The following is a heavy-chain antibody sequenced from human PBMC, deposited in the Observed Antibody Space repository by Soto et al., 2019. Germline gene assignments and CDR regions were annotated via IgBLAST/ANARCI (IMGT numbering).Heavy chain of an antibody. CDR3: AKEMGPGGGSGSYYMWATFDH. J-gene: IGHJ4*02. CDR2: ISWNSGSI. CDR1: GFTFDDYA. D-gene: IGHD3-10*01. V-gene: IGHV3-9*01. Sequence: EVQLVESGGGLVQPGRSLRLSCAASGFTFDDYALHWVRQAPGKGLEWVSGISWNSGSIGYADSVQGRFTIARDNAKNAVYLQMNSLRAEDTALYSCAKEMGPGGGSGSYYMWATFDHWGQGTLVTVSS.